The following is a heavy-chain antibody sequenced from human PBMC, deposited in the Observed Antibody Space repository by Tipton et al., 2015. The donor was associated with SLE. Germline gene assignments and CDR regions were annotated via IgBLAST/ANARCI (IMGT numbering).Heavy chain of an antibody. CDR3: ARRTSGYAPDY. CDR2: IADTGSP. D-gene: IGHD5-12*01. Sequence: LRLSCAVYGGSFSGYHWTWIRQPPGQGLEWIGEIADTGSPNYNPSLKSRVTISLDTSKSQFSLILNSVTAADTAFYYCARRTSGYAPDYWGQGTLATVSS. CDR1: GGSFSGYH. V-gene: IGHV4-34*01. J-gene: IGHJ4*02.